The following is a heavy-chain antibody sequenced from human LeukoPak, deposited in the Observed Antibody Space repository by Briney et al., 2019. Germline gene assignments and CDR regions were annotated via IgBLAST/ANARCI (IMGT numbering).Heavy chain of an antibody. CDR3: ARARSFDFEYCVLDFSAEEVCDAFDI. Sequence: GSSVKVSCKASGGTFSSYAISWVRQAPGQGLEWMGGIIPIFGTANYAQKFQGRVTITADESTSTAYMELSSLRCEDTAVYYCARARSFDFEYCVLDFSAEEVCDAFDIWGQGTMVTVSS. CDR1: GGTFSSYA. CDR2: IIPIFGTA. D-gene: IGHD2/OR15-2a*01. V-gene: IGHV1-69*01. J-gene: IGHJ3*02.